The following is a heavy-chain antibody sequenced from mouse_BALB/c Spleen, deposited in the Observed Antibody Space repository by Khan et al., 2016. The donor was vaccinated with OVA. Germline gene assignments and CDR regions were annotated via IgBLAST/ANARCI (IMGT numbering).Heavy chain of an antibody. CDR1: GFNIKDTY. CDR3: LYGSSYWYFDV. D-gene: IGHD1-1*01. V-gene: IGHV14-3*02. Sequence: VQLKQSGAELVKPGASVKLSCTASGFNIKDTYMYWVKQRPEQGLEWIGRIDPANGNTKYDPKFQGMATITADTSSNTAYLQLSSLTSEDTAVYYCLYGSSYWYFDVWGAGTTVTVSS. CDR2: IDPANGNT. J-gene: IGHJ1*01.